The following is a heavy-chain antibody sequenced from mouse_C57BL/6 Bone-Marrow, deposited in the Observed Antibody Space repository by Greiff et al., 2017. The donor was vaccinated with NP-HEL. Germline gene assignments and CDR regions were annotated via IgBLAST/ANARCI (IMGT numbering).Heavy chain of an antibody. CDR1: GYTFTDYE. V-gene: IGHV1-15*01. CDR2: IDPETGGT. J-gene: IGHJ2*01. D-gene: IGHD3-3*01. CDR3: TRRAH. Sequence: QVQLKESGAELVRPGASVTLSCKASGYTFTDYEMHWVKQTPVHGLEWIGAIDPETGGTAYNQKFKGKAILTADKSSSTAYMELRSLTSEDSAVYYCTRRAHWGQGTTLTVSS.